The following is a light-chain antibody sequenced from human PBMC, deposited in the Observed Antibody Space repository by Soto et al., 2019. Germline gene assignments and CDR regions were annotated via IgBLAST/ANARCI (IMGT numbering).Light chain of an antibody. CDR2: DVS. V-gene: IGLV2-14*01. J-gene: IGLJ1*01. Sequence: QSALTQPASVSGSPGQSITISCTGSSSDVGGYDYVSWYQQHPGKPPKLMIYDVSNRPSGVSDRFSGSKSGNTASPTISGLQAEDEADYYCSSYTSSSTSCVFGTGTKLTVL. CDR3: SSYTSSSTSCV. CDR1: SSDVGGYDY.